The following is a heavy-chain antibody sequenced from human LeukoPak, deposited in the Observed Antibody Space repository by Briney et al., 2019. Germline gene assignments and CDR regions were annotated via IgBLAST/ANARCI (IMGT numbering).Heavy chain of an antibody. CDR1: GFTFSTYA. Sequence: SGGSLRLSCAASGFTFSTYAMSRVRQAPGKGLEWVSGISGSGGSTYYADSVKGRLTISRDNSKNTLYLQMNSLRAEDTAEYYCAKRGAVAGTLGHDYWGQGTLVTVSS. V-gene: IGHV3-23*01. J-gene: IGHJ4*02. CDR2: ISGSGGST. D-gene: IGHD6-19*01. CDR3: AKRGAVAGTLGHDY.